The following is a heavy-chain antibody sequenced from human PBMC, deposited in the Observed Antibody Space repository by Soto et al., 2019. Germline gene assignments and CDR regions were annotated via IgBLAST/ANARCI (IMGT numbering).Heavy chain of an antibody. Sequence: QVQLVQSGAEVKKPGASVKVSCKASGYTFTGYYMHWVRQAPGQGLEWMGWINPNSGGTNYAQKFQGWVTMTRDTSISTAYMELSRLRSDDTAVYYCARGGTLDSSHGGMDVWGQGTTVTVSS. J-gene: IGHJ6*02. V-gene: IGHV1-2*04. CDR2: INPNSGGT. D-gene: IGHD6-13*01. CDR3: ARGGTLDSSHGGMDV. CDR1: GYTFTGYY.